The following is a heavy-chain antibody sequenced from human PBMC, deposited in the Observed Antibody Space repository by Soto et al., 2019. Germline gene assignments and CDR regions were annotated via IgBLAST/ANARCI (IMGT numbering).Heavy chain of an antibody. CDR2: ISGSGGST. J-gene: IGHJ6*02. D-gene: IGHD3-3*01. Sequence: GGSLRLSCAASGFTFSSYAMSWVRQAPGKGLEWVSAISGSGGSTYYADSVKGRFTISRDNSKNTLYLQMNSLRAEDTAVYYCAKKAFRGLFGVVAWYGMDVWGQGTTVTVSS. CDR1: GFTFSSYA. CDR3: AKKAFRGLFGVVAWYGMDV. V-gene: IGHV3-23*01.